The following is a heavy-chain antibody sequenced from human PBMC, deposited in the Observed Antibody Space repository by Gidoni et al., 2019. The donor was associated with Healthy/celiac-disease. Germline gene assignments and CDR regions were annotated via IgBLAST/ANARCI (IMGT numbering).Heavy chain of an antibody. V-gene: IGHV3-30*04. CDR3: ARDEGDAFDI. J-gene: IGHJ3*02. CDR2: ISYDGSNK. CDR1: GFTFSSYA. Sequence: QVQLVESGGGVVQPGRSLRLSCAAPGFTFSSYAMHWVRQAPGKGLEWVAVISYDGSNKYYADSVKGRFTISRDNSKNTLYLQMNSLRAEDTAVYYCARDEGDAFDIWGQGTMVTVSS.